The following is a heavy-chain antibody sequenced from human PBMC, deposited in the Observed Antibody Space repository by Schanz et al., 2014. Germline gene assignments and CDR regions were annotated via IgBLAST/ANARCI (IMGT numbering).Heavy chain of an antibody. Sequence: QVQLVQSGAEVKKPGSSVKVSCKASGGTFSSSTLTWVRQAPGQGLEWMGRIIPILDKTNYAQKFQVRATMTADKSTSTVYMEVSGLRSKAAAVYECAKVGRAGYDAMQLWGQGTTVTVSS. J-gene: IGHJ6*02. V-gene: IGHV1-69*08. CDR1: GGTFSSST. D-gene: IGHD2-2*01. CDR3: AKVGRAGYDAMQL. CDR2: IIPILDKT.